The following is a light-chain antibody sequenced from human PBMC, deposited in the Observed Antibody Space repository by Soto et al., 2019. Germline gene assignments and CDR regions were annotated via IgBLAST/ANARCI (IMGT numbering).Light chain of an antibody. CDR2: DAS. V-gene: IGKV1-5*01. Sequence: DIHMTHSPSTLSASGGEIVTITCRASQSISSWLAWYQQKPGKAPKLLIYDASSLESGVPSRFSGSGSGTEFTLTISSLQPDDFATYYCQQYNSYSRTFGQGARLENK. CDR1: QSISSW. CDR3: QQYNSYSRT. J-gene: IGKJ5*01.